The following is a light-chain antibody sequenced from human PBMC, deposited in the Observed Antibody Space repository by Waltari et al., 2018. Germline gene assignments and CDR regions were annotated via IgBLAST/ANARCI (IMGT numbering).Light chain of an antibody. CDR3: GSYTTRATHV. CDR1: SSDVGGYTY. CDR2: DVN. J-gene: IGLJ1*01. V-gene: IGLV2-14*03. Sequence: QSALTQPASVSGSPGQSITISCTGTSSDVGGYTYVSWYQQHPGTPPKLIIFDVNRRPAGLSHRFSAPKPGNTASLTISGLQAEDEADYYCGSYTTRATHVFGIGTKVTVL.